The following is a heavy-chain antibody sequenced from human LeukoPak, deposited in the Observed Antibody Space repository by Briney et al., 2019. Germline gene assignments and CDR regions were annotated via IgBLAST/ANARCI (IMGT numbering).Heavy chain of an antibody. D-gene: IGHD3-22*01. J-gene: IGHJ4*02. Sequence: GGSLRLSCAAPGYTVSSNYMSWVRQAPGKGLEWVSVIYSGGSTYYADSVKGRSTISRDNSKNTLYLQMNSLRAEDTAVYYCAREGVLYYYDSSGYYYFDYWGQGTLVTVSS. CDR3: AREGVLYYYDSSGYYYFDY. CDR2: IYSGGST. CDR1: GYTVSSNY. V-gene: IGHV3-53*01.